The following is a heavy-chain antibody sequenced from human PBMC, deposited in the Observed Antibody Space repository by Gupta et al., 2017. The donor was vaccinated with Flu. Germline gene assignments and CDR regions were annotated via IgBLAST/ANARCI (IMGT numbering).Heavy chain of an antibody. V-gene: IGHV3-7*01. D-gene: IGHD1-1*01. Sequence: GAGKCLMWLATLTQDGTTNYSVDSEKGRFAISRDNAQISLYLQMNSLTVADTAVDYCARDPDSLPGGALDVWGQGTTVTVSS. CDR3: ARDPDSLPGGALDV. J-gene: IGHJ6*02. CDR2: LTQDGTTN.